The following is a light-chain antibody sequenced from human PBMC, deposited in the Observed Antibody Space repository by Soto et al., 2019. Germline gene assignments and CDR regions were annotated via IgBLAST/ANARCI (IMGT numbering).Light chain of an antibody. CDR3: QQYDNLPIT. CDR2: AAS. V-gene: IGKV1-33*01. Sequence: DIQMTQSPSSLSASVGDRVTITCQASQDISNYLNWYQQKPGKAPKFLIYAASNLETGVPSRFSGSGSGSDFTFTINSLQPEDIATYYCQQYDNLPITFGQGTRLEIK. CDR1: QDISNY. J-gene: IGKJ5*01.